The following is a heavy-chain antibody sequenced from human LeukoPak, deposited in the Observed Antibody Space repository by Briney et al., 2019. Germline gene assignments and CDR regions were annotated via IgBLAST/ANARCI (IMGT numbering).Heavy chain of an antibody. D-gene: IGHD2-15*01. CDR1: GYXFIGYY. CDR3: ARDPGYCSGGSCRWFDP. CDR2: INPNSGVA. J-gene: IGHJ5*02. Sequence: ASVKVSCKASGYXFIGYYIRWVRQAPGQGLEWMGWINPNSGVAKYAQKFQGRVTVTRDTSISTAYMELSRLRPDDTAVYYCARDPGYCSGGSCRWFDPWGQGTLVTVSS. V-gene: IGHV1-2*02.